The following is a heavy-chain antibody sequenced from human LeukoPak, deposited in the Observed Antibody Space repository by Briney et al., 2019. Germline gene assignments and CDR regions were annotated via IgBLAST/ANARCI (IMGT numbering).Heavy chain of an antibody. Sequence: SETLSLTCTVSGGSISSYYWSWIRQPPGKGLEWIGYIYYSGSTNYNPSLKSRVTISVDTSKNQFSLKLSSETAADTAVYYCARGYSSSQEYWGQGTLVTVSS. V-gene: IGHV4-59*01. CDR3: ARGYSSSQEY. D-gene: IGHD6-13*01. J-gene: IGHJ4*02. CDR1: GGSISSYY. CDR2: IYYSGST.